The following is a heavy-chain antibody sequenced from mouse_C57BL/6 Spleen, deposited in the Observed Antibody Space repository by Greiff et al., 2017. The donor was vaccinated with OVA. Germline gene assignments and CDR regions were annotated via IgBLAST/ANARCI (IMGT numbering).Heavy chain of an antibody. J-gene: IGHJ4*01. CDR2: INPSTGGT. Sequence: DVQLQESGPELVKPGASVKISCKASGYSFTGYYMNWVKQSPEKSLEWIGEINPSTGGTTYNQKFKAKATLTVDKSSSTAYMQLKSLTSEDSAVYYCARRGYYYGSSYDAMDYWGQGTSVTVSS. D-gene: IGHD1-1*01. V-gene: IGHV1-42*01. CDR3: ARRGYYYGSSYDAMDY. CDR1: GYSFTGYY.